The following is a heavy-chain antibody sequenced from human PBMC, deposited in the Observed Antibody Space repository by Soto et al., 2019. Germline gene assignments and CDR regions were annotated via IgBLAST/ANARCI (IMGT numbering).Heavy chain of an antibody. CDR2: INAGNGNT. Sequence: QVQLVQSGAEVKKPGASVKVSCKASGYTFTSYAMHWVRQAPGQRLEWMGWINAGNGNTKYSQKFQGRVTITRDTSASTAYMELSSLRSEDTAVYYCAGGGGYKWGAFDIWGQGTMVTVSS. CDR1: GYTFTSYA. V-gene: IGHV1-3*01. J-gene: IGHJ3*02. D-gene: IGHD3-22*01. CDR3: AGGGGYKWGAFDI.